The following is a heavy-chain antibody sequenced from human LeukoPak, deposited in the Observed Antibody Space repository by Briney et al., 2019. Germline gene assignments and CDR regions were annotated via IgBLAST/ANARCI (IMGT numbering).Heavy chain of an antibody. Sequence: SVKVSCKASGGTFSSYAISWVRQAPGQGLEWMGGIIPIFGTANYAQKFQGRVTITADESTSTAYMELSSLRSEDTAIYYCAKGLISSATYFSYFDYWGRGTLVTVSS. CDR1: GGTFSSYA. V-gene: IGHV1-69*01. J-gene: IGHJ4*02. CDR3: AKGLISSATYFSYFDY. CDR2: IIPIFGTA. D-gene: IGHD1-26*01.